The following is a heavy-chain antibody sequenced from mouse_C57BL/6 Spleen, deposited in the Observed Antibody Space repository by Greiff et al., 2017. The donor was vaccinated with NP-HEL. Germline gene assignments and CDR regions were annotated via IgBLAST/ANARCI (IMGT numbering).Heavy chain of an antibody. V-gene: IGHV1-76*01. CDR3: ARGDYYGRRGYYAMDY. CDR2: IYPGSGNT. D-gene: IGHD1-1*01. J-gene: IGHJ4*01. Sequence: VQLQQSGAELVRPGASVKLSCKASGYTFTDYYINWVKQRPGQGLEWIARIYPGSGNTYYNEKFKGKATLTAEKSSSTAYMQLSSLTSEASAVYFCARGDYYGRRGYYAMDYWGQGTSVTVSS. CDR1: GYTFTDYY.